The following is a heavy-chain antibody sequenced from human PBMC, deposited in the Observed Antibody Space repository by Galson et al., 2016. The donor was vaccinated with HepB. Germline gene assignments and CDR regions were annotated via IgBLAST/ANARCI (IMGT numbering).Heavy chain of an antibody. CDR3: ARRYYYDKVGLDV. Sequence: QSGAEVKKPGESLKISCKDSGYSFSMYWIAWVRQMPGKGLEWMGVIYPGDSDIRYSPSFQGQVTISADKSISTAYLEWNSLKASDTAIYYCARRYYYDKVGLDVWGKGTPVTVSS. D-gene: IGHD3-22*01. CDR1: GYSFSMYW. J-gene: IGHJ6*04. CDR2: IYPGDSDI. V-gene: IGHV5-51*01.